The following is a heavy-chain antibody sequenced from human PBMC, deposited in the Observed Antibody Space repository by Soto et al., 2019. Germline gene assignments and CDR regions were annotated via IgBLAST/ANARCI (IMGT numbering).Heavy chain of an antibody. V-gene: IGHV4-61*08. CDR2: IYYSGST. J-gene: IGHJ6*03. Sequence: TSETLSLTCTVSGGSISSGGYYWSWIRQHPGKGLEWIGYIYYSGSTNYNPSLKSRVTISVDTSKNQFSLKLSSVTAADTAVYYCARVPFTSNYSTYYYYYYMDVWGKGTTVTVSS. D-gene: IGHD4-4*01. CDR1: GGSISSGGYY. CDR3: ARVPFTSNYSTYYYYYYMDV.